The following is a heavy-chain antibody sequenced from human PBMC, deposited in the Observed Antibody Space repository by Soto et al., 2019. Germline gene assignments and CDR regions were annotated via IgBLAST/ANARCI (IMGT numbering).Heavy chain of an antibody. V-gene: IGHV1-8*01. CDR3: ARGRMLRYFDWLLGWFDP. CDR1: GYTFTSYD. CDR2: MNPNSGNT. J-gene: IGHJ5*02. D-gene: IGHD3-9*01. Sequence: QVQLVQSGAEVKKPGASVKVSCKASGYTFTSYDINWVRQATGQGLEWMGWMNPNSGNTGYAQKFQGRVTMTRNTSISTVYLELSSLRSEDTAVYYCARGRMLRYFDWLLGWFDPWGQGTLVTVSS.